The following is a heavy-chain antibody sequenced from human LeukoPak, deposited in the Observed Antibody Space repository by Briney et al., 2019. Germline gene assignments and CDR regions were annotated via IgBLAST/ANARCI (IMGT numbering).Heavy chain of an antibody. CDR2: INPNSGST. CDR3: AREANLDCSGGTCYSGGFDY. D-gene: IGHD2-15*01. J-gene: IGHJ4*02. V-gene: IGHV1-2*02. Sequence: ASVNVSCKASGYTFTGYFMHWARQAPGQGLEWMGWINPNSGSTNYAQKFQGRVTVTRDTSISTAYMELSWLRSDDTAVYYCAREANLDCSGGTCYSGGFDYWGQGTLVTVSS. CDR1: GYTFTGYF.